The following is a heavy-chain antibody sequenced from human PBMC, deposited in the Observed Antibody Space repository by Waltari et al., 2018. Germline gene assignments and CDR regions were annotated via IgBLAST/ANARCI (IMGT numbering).Heavy chain of an antibody. D-gene: IGHD6-13*01. CDR2: IYYSGVT. CDR1: GGSISSSSYY. Sequence: QVQLQESGPGLVKPSETLSLTCTVSGGSISSSSYYWGWIRQPPGKGLEWLGSIYYSGVTYYNPSLKSRVTISVDTSKNQFSLKLSSVTAADTAVYYCRTIAAPTLFDYWGQGTLVTVSS. V-gene: IGHV4-39*07. CDR3: RTIAAPTLFDY. J-gene: IGHJ4*02.